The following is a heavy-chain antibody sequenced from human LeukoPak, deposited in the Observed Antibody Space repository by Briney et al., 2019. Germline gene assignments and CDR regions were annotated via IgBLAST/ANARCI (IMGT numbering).Heavy chain of an antibody. Sequence: PGGSLRLSCAASGFTFSSYSMNWVRQAPGKGLEWVSSISSSSSYIYYADSMKGRFTISRDNAKNSLYLQMNSLRAEDTAVYYCARGRLGYCSGGTCYSGSAFDIWGQGTMVTVSS. J-gene: IGHJ3*02. CDR2: ISSSSSYI. CDR1: GFTFSSYS. V-gene: IGHV3-21*01. CDR3: ARGRLGYCSGGTCYSGSAFDI. D-gene: IGHD2-15*01.